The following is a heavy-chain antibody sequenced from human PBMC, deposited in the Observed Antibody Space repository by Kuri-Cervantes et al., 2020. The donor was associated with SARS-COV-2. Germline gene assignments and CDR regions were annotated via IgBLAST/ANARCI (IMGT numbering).Heavy chain of an antibody. D-gene: IGHD3-3*01. V-gene: IGHV4-38-2*02. CDR1: GYSISSGYY. Sequence: ESLKISCTVSGYSISSGYYWGWIRQPPGKGLEWIGSIYHSGSTYYNPSLKSRVTISVDTSKNQFSLKLSSVAAADTAVYYCARAVTSIFGVPTNWFDPWGQGTLVTVSS. J-gene: IGHJ5*02. CDR2: IYHSGST. CDR3: ARAVTSIFGVPTNWFDP.